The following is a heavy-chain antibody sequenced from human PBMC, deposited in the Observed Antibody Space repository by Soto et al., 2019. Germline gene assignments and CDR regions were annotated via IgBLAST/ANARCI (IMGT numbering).Heavy chain of an antibody. V-gene: IGHV4-61*01. Sequence: SETLSLTCTVSGGYVSSGSFYWSWIRRPPGKGLEWIGYFYDSGSTNYNPSLRSRVTMSVDTYKNQFSLKLSSVTAADTAVYYCAASAPPATNYYYAMDVWGQGTTVTVSS. CDR1: GGYVSSGSFY. D-gene: IGHD5-12*01. CDR2: FYDSGST. J-gene: IGHJ6*02. CDR3: AASAPPATNYYYAMDV.